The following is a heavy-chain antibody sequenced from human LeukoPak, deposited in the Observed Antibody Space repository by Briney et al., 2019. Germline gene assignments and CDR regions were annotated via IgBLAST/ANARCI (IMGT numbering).Heavy chain of an antibody. D-gene: IGHD4-17*01. V-gene: IGHV4-39*01. CDR1: GGSISSRSYY. CDR2: IYYSGRT. CDR3: ARRDDYCDHDY. J-gene: IGHJ4*02. Sequence: PSETLSLTCTVSGGSISSRSYYWGWVRQPPGKGLEWIGSIYYSGRTYYNPSLKSRVTISVDTSKNQFSLHLSSVTATDTAVYSCARRDDYCDHDYWGQGTLVTVSS.